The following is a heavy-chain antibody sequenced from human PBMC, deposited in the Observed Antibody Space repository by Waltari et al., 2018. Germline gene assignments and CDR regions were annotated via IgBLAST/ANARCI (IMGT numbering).Heavy chain of an antibody. CDR3: ARSAQLAPYYYYYMDV. D-gene: IGHD6-13*01. Sequence: VQLVQYGAEVNTPGESLTISCKGSGYSFTSYWVGWVRLMPGKGRGWMGIIYPGNSDTRYSPSFQGQVTISADKSISTAYLQWRSLKASYTAMSYCARSAQLAPYYYYYMDVWGKGTTVTVSS. CDR1: GYSFTSYW. CDR2: IYPGNSDT. J-gene: IGHJ6*03. V-gene: IGHV5-51*01.